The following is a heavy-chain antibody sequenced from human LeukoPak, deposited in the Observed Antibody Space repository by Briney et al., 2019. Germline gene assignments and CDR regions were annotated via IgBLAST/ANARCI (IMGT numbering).Heavy chain of an antibody. V-gene: IGHV3-64*01. J-gene: IGHJ4*02. Sequence: GGSLTLSCAASGFTFSSYAMHWVRQAPGKGLEYVSAISSNGGSTYYANSVKGRFTIHRHNSQDALYLQMGSLRAEDMAVHYCARVMNYYDSGGYSLDHGGQGTLVTVSS. CDR3: ARVMNYYDSGGYSLDH. CDR2: ISSNGGST. D-gene: IGHD3-22*01. CDR1: GFTFSSYA.